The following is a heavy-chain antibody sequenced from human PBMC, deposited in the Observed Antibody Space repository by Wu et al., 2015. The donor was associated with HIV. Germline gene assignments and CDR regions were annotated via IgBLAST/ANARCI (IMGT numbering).Heavy chain of an antibody. CDR3: ARDTGGGFLEWLGTGEGPDNWFDP. CDR2: IIPIFGTA. D-gene: IGHD3-3*01. V-gene: IGHV1-69*12. CDR1: GGTFSSYA. J-gene: IGHJ5*02. Sequence: QVQLVQSGAEVKKPGSSVKVSCKASGGTFSSYAISWVRQAPGQGLEWMGGIIPIFGTANYAQKFQGRVTITADESTSTAYMELSSLRSEDTAVYYCARDTGGGFLEWLGTGEGPDNWFDPGAREPWSPSPQ.